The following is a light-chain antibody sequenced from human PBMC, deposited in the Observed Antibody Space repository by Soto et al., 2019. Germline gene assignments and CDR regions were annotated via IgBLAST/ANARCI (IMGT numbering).Light chain of an antibody. CDR3: SSYRSTTTFGV. J-gene: IGLJ1*01. V-gene: IGLV2-14*01. Sequence: QSVLTQPASGSGAPGKSITISCTGTISDIGGYNYVSWYQQHPGKAPKVVIYEVSNRPLGVSNRFSASKSGNTASLIISGLQADDEADYFCSSYRSTTTFGVFGTGTKVTVL. CDR1: ISDIGGYNY. CDR2: EVS.